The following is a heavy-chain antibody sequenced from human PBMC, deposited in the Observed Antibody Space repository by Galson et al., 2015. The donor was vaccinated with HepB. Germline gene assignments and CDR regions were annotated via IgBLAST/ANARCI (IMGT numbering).Heavy chain of an antibody. CDR2: IIPIFGTA. Sequence: SVKVSCKASGGTFSSYTISWVRQAPGQGLEWMGGIIPIFGTANYAQKFQGRVTITADESTSTAYMELSSLRSEDTAVYYCARGEGILERFDYWGQGTMVTVSS. D-gene: IGHD3-3*01. V-gene: IGHV1-69*13. CDR1: GGTFSSYT. J-gene: IGHJ3*01. CDR3: ARGEGILERFDY.